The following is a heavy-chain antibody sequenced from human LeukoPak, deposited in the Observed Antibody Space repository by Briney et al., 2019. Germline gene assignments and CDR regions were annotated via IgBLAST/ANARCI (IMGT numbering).Heavy chain of an antibody. CDR3: ARGRPHGNDY. V-gene: IGHV3-74*01. J-gene: IGHJ4*02. Sequence: GGSLRLSCAASGFTFSSYWMHWLRQAPEKGLVWVSRIASDGSSTTYADSVKGRFSISRDNAKNTLYLQMNSLRVEDTAVYYCARGRPHGNDYWGQGTLVTVSS. CDR2: IASDGSST. D-gene: IGHD4-23*01. CDR1: GFTFSSYW.